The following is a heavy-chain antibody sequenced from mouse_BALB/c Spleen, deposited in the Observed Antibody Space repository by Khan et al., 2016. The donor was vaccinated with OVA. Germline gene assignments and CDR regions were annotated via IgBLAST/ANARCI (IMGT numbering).Heavy chain of an antibody. Sequence: EVQLQQSGPELVKPGASVKISCKASGYTFTDYNMHWVKQSHGKSLEWIGYIYPYNGGTGYNQKFKSKATLTVDNSSSTAYMELRRLTSEDSAVYYWARSGNYDYDRFAYWGQGTLVTVSA. CDR2: IYPYNGGT. CDR3: ARSGNYDYDRFAY. D-gene: IGHD2-4*01. CDR1: GYTFTDYN. V-gene: IGHV1S29*02. J-gene: IGHJ3*01.